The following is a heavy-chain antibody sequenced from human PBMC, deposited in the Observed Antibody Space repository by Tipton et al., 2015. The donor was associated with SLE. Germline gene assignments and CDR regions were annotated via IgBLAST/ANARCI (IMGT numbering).Heavy chain of an antibody. V-gene: IGHV4-59*11. D-gene: IGHD6-6*01. J-gene: IGHJ4*02. CDR1: GGSISSHY. CDR3: ARAVEKLVPPDY. CDR2: IYTSGST. Sequence: TLSLTCTVSGGSISSHYWSWIRQPAGKGLEWIGYIYTSGSTNYNPSLKSRVTISVDTSKNQFSLKLSSVTAADTAVYYCARAVEKLVPPDYWGQGTLVTVSS.